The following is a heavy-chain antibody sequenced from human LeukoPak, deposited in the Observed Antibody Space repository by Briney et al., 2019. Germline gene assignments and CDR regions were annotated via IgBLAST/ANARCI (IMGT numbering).Heavy chain of an antibody. Sequence: ASVKVSSKASGYTFTSYDINWVRQATEQGLEWMGWMNPNSGNTGYAQKFQGRVTMTRNTSISTAYMELSSLRSEDTAVYYCARDLKDHNDSSVYSDWGQGTLVTVSS. J-gene: IGHJ4*02. CDR2: MNPNSGNT. CDR3: ARDLKDHNDSSVYSD. V-gene: IGHV1-8*01. D-gene: IGHD3-22*01. CDR1: GYTFTSYD.